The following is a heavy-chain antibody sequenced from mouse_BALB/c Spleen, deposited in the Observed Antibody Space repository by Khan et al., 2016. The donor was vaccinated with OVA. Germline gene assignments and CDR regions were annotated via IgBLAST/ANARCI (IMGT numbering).Heavy chain of an antibody. CDR1: GYTFTDYY. D-gene: IGHD2-2*01. J-gene: IGHJ3*01. CDR3: ARSGIGSFAY. CDR2: IYPGSGNT. Sequence: QVRLQQSGAELARPGASVKLSCKASGYTFTDYYINWVKQRTGQGLEWIGEIYPGSGNTYYNEKFKDKATLTGDKSATTAFMQINSLTSEDSSVYFCARSGIGSFAYWGQGTLVTVSA. V-gene: IGHV1-77*01.